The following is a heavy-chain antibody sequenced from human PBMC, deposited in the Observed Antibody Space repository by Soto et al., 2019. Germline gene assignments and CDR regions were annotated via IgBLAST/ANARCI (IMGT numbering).Heavy chain of an antibody. CDR1: GGSISSYY. J-gene: IGHJ5*02. D-gene: IGHD5-12*01. CDR2: IYYSGST. CDR3: ARGVDIVATWFDP. V-gene: IGHV4-59*01. Sequence: TLSLTCTVSGGSISSYYWSWIRQPPGKGLEWIGYIYYSGSTNYNPSLKSRVTISVDTSKNQFSLKLSSVTAADTAVYYCARGVDIVATWFDPWGQGTLVTVSS.